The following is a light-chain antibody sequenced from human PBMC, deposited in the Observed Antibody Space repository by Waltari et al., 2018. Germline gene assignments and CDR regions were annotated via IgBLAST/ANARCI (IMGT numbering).Light chain of an antibody. V-gene: IGLV1-44*01. Sequence: QSVLTQPPSASGTPGQRVTIACSGSSSNIGRNTVNWDQQLPGTAPKLLIYTNNQRPSGGPGRFSGSKSGTSASLAISGLQSEDEADYYCAAWDDSLKRVVFGGGTKLTVL. CDR3: AAWDDSLKRVV. J-gene: IGLJ2*01. CDR1: SSNIGRNT. CDR2: TNN.